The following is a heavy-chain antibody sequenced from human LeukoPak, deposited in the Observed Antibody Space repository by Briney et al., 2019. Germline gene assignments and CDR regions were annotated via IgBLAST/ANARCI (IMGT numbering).Heavy chain of an antibody. CDR3: AKDQMRLRSYYYMDV. D-gene: IGHD6-25*01. Sequence: GGSLRLSCAASGFTFSSYSMNWVRQAPGKGLEWVAVIWYDGSNKYYADSVKGRFTISRDNSKNTLYLQMNSLRAEDTAVYYCAKDQMRLRSYYYMDVWGKGTTVTVSS. J-gene: IGHJ6*03. V-gene: IGHV3-33*06. CDR1: GFTFSSYS. CDR2: IWYDGSNK.